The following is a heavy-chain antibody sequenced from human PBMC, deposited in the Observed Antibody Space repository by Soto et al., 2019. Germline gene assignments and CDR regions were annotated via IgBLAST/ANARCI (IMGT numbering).Heavy chain of an antibody. J-gene: IGHJ3*02. CDR3: AREFWNDAHAFDI. V-gene: IGHV1-3*01. Sequence: QVQLVQSGAEVKKPGASVKVSCKASGYTFTSYAMHWVRQAPGQRLEWMGWINAGNGNTKYSQKFQGRVTITKDTSASTAYMELSSLRSEDTAVYYCAREFWNDAHAFDIWGQGTMVTVSS. CDR2: INAGNGNT. D-gene: IGHD1-1*01. CDR1: GYTFTSYA.